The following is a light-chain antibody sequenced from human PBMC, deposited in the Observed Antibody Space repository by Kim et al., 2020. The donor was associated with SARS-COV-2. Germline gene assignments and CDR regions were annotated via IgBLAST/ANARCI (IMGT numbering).Light chain of an antibody. CDR3: AAWDDSLNVWV. V-gene: IGLV1-44*01. CDR1: SSNVGSST. J-gene: IGLJ3*02. Sequence: QSVVTQPPSASGTPGQRVTISCSGSSSNVGSSTVNWYRHLPGTAPRLLIYNDNQRPSGVPDRFTGSKSGTSASLAISALQSEDEADYFCAAWDDSLNVWVFGGGTQLTVL. CDR2: NDN.